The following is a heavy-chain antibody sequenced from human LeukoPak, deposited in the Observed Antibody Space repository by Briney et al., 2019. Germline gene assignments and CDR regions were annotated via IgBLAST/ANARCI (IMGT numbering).Heavy chain of an antibody. Sequence: SETLSLTCSVSGGSISSHYRSWVRQPPGTGLERIGHINYNGSTNYNRSLKSRITISVDTSKDQFSLNLSSVTAADTAVYYCARIVGGSSWYYFDHWGQGALVTVSS. V-gene: IGHV4-59*11. CDR2: INYNGST. CDR3: ARIVGGSSWYYFDH. CDR1: GGSISSHY. J-gene: IGHJ4*02. D-gene: IGHD6-13*01.